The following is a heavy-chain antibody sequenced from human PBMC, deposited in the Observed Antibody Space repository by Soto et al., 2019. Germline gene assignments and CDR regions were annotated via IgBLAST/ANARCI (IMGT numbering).Heavy chain of an antibody. V-gene: IGHV4-59*01. J-gene: IGHJ4*02. CDR1: GGSIGSFY. D-gene: IGHD3-3*02. Sequence: SETLSITCPVSGGSIGSFYWSWIRQPPGWTLEWIGYIYARGTTTYNPSLESRVTMSVDMPNNEFSLDLTSVTAADTAVYYCARSHSFDGSIYHCYFDFWGQGTLVTVSS. CDR2: IYARGTT. CDR3: ARSHSFDGSIYHCYFDF.